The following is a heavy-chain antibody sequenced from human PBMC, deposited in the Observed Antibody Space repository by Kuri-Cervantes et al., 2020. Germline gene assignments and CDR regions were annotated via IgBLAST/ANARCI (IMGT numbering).Heavy chain of an antibody. CDR1: GFTFSSYS. CDR2: ISSSSSYI. J-gene: IGHJ3*02. Sequence: GESLKISCAASGFTFSSYSINWVRQAPGMGLEWVSSISSSSSYIYYADSVKGRFTISRDNAKNSLYLQMNSLRDEDTAVYYCARLSRGLDIWGQGTMVTVSS. V-gene: IGHV3-21*01. CDR3: ARLSRGLDI.